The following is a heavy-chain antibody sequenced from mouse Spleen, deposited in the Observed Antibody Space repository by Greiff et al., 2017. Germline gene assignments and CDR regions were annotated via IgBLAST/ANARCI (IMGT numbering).Heavy chain of an antibody. D-gene: IGHD1-1*01. CDR1: GYTFTSYW. CDR3: ARRPVVARYFDV. J-gene: IGHJ1*01. Sequence: QVQLQQPGAELVRPGSSVKLSCKASGYTFTSYWMHWVKQRPGQGLEWIGEIDPSDSYTNYNQKFKGKATLTVDKSSSTAYMQLSSLTSEDSAVYYCARRPVVARYFDVWGAGTTVTVSS. CDR2: IDPSDSYT. V-gene: IGHV1-69*02.